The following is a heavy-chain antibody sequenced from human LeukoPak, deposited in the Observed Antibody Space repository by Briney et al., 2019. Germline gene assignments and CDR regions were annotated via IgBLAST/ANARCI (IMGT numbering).Heavy chain of an antibody. D-gene: IGHD3-10*01. CDR2: ISYDGSNK. J-gene: IGHJ3*02. V-gene: IGHV3-30*18. CDR3: AKLSFGDAFDI. CDR1: GFTFSSYG. Sequence: QPGRSLRLSCAASGFTFSSYGMHWVRQAPGKGLEWVAVISYDGSNKYYADSVKGRFTISRDNSKNTQYLQMNSLRAEDTAVYYCAKLSFGDAFDIWGQGTMVTVSS.